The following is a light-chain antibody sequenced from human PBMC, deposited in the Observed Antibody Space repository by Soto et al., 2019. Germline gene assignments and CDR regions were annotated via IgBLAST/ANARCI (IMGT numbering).Light chain of an antibody. CDR1: QSVSSN. CDR3: QQYNNWPLWT. CDR2: GAS. V-gene: IGKV3-15*01. J-gene: IGKJ1*01. Sequence: EIVMTQSPATLSVSPGERATLSCRASQSVSSNLAWYQQKPGQAPRLLLYGASTRATGIPARFSGSGSGTEFTLTISSLQSEDVAVDYCQQYNNWPLWTFGQGTKVEIK.